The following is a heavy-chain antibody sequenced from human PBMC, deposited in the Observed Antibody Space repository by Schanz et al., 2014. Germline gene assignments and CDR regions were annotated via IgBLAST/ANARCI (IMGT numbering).Heavy chain of an antibody. Sequence: EQLVESGGGLVKPGGSLRLSCAVSGFTVSSNHMSWVRQAPGKGLEWVSSISSSGSYIHYADSVKGRFTISRDNSKNTLYLQMNTLRAEDTAVYYCARDRGYCSGGSCLTFDYWGQGTLVTVSS. J-gene: IGHJ4*02. V-gene: IGHV3-21*01. CDR1: GFTVSSNH. CDR2: ISSSGSYI. D-gene: IGHD2-15*01. CDR3: ARDRGYCSGGSCLTFDY.